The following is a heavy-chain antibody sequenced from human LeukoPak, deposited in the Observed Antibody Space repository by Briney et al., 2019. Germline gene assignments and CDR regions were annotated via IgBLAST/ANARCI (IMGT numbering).Heavy chain of an antibody. CDR1: GFTFSSYS. J-gene: IGHJ4*02. D-gene: IGHD6-13*01. Sequence: GGSLRLSCAASGFTFSSYSMNWVRQAPGKGLEWVSSISSSSSYIYYADSVKGRFTISRDNAKNSLYLQMNSLRAEDTAVYYCARGSAAAGPFDYWGQGTLVTVPS. V-gene: IGHV3-21*01. CDR2: ISSSSSYI. CDR3: ARGSAAAGPFDY.